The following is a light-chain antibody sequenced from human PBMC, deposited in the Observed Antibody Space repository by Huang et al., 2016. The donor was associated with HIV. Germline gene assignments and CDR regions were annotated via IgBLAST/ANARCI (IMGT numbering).Light chain of an antibody. CDR1: QSLSSQ. J-gene: IGKJ1*01. Sequence: EIVMTQSPATLSVSPGERVTLSCRASQSLSSQLAWYQQKRGQAPRLLIYGVSTRATDIPARFSGSGSGTEFTLTISSLQSEDFATYYCQQYNDWPLTFGQGTEVEIK. CDR2: GVS. CDR3: QQYNDWPLT. V-gene: IGKV3-15*01.